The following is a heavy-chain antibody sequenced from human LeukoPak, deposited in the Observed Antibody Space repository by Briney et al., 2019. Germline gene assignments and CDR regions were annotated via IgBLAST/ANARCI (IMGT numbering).Heavy chain of an antibody. Sequence: GGSLRFSCAASGFTVSSNYMSWVRQAPGKGLEWVSVIYSGGSTYYADSVKGRFTISRDNSKNTLYLQMNSLRAEDTAVYYCARDTHYYGSGSYYHPFDYWGQGTLVTVSS. CDR3: ARDTHYYGSGSYYHPFDY. CDR1: GFTVSSNY. CDR2: IYSGGST. D-gene: IGHD3-10*01. V-gene: IGHV3-53*01. J-gene: IGHJ4*02.